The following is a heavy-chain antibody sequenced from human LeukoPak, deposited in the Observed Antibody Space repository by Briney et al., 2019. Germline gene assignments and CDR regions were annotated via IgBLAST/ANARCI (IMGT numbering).Heavy chain of an antibody. D-gene: IGHD6-13*01. CDR2: IIPIFHTA. V-gene: IGHV1-69*13. CDR3: ARVISSSWYHHDH. Sequence: ASVKVSCKASGGTSRNFGISWVRQAPGQGLEWMGGIIPIFHTATYAQKFQGRVMITADESTSTAYIELSSLRFDDTAFYYCARVISSSWYHHDHWGQGTLVTVSS. CDR1: GGTSRNFG. J-gene: IGHJ4*02.